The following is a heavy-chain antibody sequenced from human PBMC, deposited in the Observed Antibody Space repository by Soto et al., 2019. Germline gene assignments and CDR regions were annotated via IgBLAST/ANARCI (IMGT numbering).Heavy chain of an antibody. CDR3: TAAVPAEYVFPYYDMDV. Sequence: QVQLQESGPGLVKPSEALSLTCTVSGASISSYHWSWIRQTPGKGLEWIGYIYYSGRANYNPSLKSRVTFSVDTSKNQVSLKLSSVTAADTGVYYCTAAVPAEYVFPYYDMDVWGKGTTVTVSS. CDR1: GASISSYH. V-gene: IGHV4-59*01. D-gene: IGHD3-16*01. J-gene: IGHJ6*03. CDR2: IYYSGRA.